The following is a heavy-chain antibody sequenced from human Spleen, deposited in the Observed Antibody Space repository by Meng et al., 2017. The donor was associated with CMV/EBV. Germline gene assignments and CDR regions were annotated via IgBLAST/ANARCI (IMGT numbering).Heavy chain of an antibody. CDR3: ARGDIVVVPAAIPYGMDV. CDR1: GGSVSSGSYY. CDR2: IYYSGST. V-gene: IGHV4-61*01. J-gene: IGHJ6*02. D-gene: IGHD2-2*01. Sequence: GSLRLSCTVSGGSVSSGSYYWSWIRQPPGKGLEWIGYIYYSGSTNYNPSLKSRVTISVDTSKNQFSLKLSSVTAADTAVYYCARGDIVVVPAAIPYGMDVWGQGTTVTVSS.